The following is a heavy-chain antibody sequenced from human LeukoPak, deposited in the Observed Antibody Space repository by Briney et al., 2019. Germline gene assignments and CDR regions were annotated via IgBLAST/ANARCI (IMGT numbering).Heavy chain of an antibody. D-gene: IGHD6-25*01. Sequence: GGPLRLSCAASGFSFEDFGMSWVRQAPGQGLEWVSGINWSGETTSYAASVEGRFTISRDNAKKALYLQMNSLRAEDTALYYCARGYTSGGVDHWGQGTLVTVSS. CDR2: INWSGETT. CDR3: ARGYTSGGVDH. CDR1: GFSFEDFG. J-gene: IGHJ4*02. V-gene: IGHV3-20*04.